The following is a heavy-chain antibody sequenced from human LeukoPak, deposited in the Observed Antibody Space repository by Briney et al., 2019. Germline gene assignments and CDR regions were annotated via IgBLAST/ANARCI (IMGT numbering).Heavy chain of an antibody. Sequence: SETLSLTCTVSGDSISSYYWSWIRQPPGKGLEWIGYISNSGSTNYNPSLKSRVTISVDTSENHFSLKLCSVTAADTAIYYCARVGRGDYVWGSYSFDFWGQGTLVTVSS. J-gene: IGHJ4*02. CDR3: ARVGRGDYVWGSYSFDF. V-gene: IGHV4-59*01. CDR2: ISNSGST. CDR1: GDSISSYY. D-gene: IGHD3-16*01.